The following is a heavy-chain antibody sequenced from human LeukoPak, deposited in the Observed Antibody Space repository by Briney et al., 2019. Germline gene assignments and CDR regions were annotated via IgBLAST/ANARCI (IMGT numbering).Heavy chain of an antibody. CDR3: AREVGRGSGSYLDNWFDP. J-gene: IGHJ5*02. Sequence: ASVKVSCKASGYTFTSYGISWVRQAPGQGLEWMGWIGAYNGNTNYAQKLQGRVTMTTDTSTSTAYMELRSLRSDDTAVYYCAREVGRGSGSYLDNWFDPWGQGTLVTVSS. CDR2: IGAYNGNT. V-gene: IGHV1-18*01. CDR1: GYTFTSYG. D-gene: IGHD3-10*01.